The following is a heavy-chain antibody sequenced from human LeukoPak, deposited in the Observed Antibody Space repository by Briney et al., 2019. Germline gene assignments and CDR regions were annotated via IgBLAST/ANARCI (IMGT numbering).Heavy chain of an antibody. CDR2: ISGSGSST. D-gene: IGHD3-22*01. J-gene: IGHJ3*02. V-gene: IGHV3-23*01. CDR1: GFTFNYYA. Sequence: GGSLRLSCAASGFTFNYYAMSWVRQAPGKGLEWVSAISGSGSSTYYADSVKGRFTISRDNSHKTLYLQMNSLRAEDTAVYYCAKDREMYFYDSSGYRDAFHIWGQGTKVTVSS. CDR3: AKDREMYFYDSSGYRDAFHI.